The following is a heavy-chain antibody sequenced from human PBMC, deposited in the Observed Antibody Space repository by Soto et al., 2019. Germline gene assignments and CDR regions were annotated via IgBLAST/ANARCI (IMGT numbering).Heavy chain of an antibody. D-gene: IGHD3-22*01. CDR1: EDTFRNYA. Sequence: QVELVQSGAEVKKPGSSVKVSCQASEDTFRNYAISWVRQAPGQGLEWMGGIIPIFGTANYAQKFQGRVTITADTSASTVYLALSCLSSAATAVYYCASTKYDSSAYYYWYLGLWGRGTLVTVSS. J-gene: IGHJ2*01. CDR2: IIPIFGTA. V-gene: IGHV1-69*06. CDR3: ASTKYDSSAYYYWYLGL.